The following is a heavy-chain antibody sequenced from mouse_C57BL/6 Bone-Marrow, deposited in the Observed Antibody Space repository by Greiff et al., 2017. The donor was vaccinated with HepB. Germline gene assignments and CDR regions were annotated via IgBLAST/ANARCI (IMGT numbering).Heavy chain of an antibody. CDR3: ARDNGSSYVAMDY. Sequence: EESGPGLVKPSQSLSLTCSVTGYSITSGYYWNWIRQFPGNKLEWMGYISYDGSNNYNPSLKNLISITRDTSKNPFFLKLNSVTTEDTATYYCARDNGSSYVAMDYWGQGTSVTVSS. J-gene: IGHJ4*01. V-gene: IGHV3-6*01. CDR2: ISYDGSN. CDR1: GYSITSGYY. D-gene: IGHD1-1*01.